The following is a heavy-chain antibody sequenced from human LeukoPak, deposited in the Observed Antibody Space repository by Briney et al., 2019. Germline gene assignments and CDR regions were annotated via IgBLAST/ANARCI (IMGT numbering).Heavy chain of an antibody. Sequence: GGSLRLSCAASGFTLSSYSMNWVRQAPGKGLEWVSSISSSSSYIYYADSVKGRFTIPRDNAKNSLYLQMNSLRAEDTAVYYCARSPSPNYDFWSGHNWFDPWGQGTLVTVSP. V-gene: IGHV3-21*01. CDR2: ISSSSSYI. D-gene: IGHD3-3*01. CDR1: GFTLSSYS. CDR3: ARSPSPNYDFWSGHNWFDP. J-gene: IGHJ5*02.